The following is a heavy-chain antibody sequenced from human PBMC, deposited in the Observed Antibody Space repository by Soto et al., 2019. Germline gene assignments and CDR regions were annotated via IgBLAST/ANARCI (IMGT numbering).Heavy chain of an antibody. CDR2: IIPIFGTA. CDR1: GGTFSGYA. CDR3: ARREITTYYYYGMDV. V-gene: IGHV1-69*01. J-gene: IGHJ6*02. D-gene: IGHD3-22*01. Sequence: QVQLVQSGAGVKKPGSSVKVSCKASGGTFSGYAISWVRQAPGKGLEWMGGIIPIFGTANYAQKFQGRVTITADESTSTAYMELSSLRSEDTAVYYCARREITTYYYYGMDVWGQGTTVTVSS.